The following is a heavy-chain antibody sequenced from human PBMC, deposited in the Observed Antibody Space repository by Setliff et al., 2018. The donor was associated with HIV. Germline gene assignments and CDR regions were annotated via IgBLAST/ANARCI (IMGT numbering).Heavy chain of an antibody. Sequence: SETLSLTCNVSGYSISSGYYWGWIRQPPGKGLEWIGAMFHSGSSYLNPSLRSRVTISLDTSKNQFSLKLSSVTAADTAVYYCARGTLYYDYVWGTPFPFDYWGQGTLVTVSS. CDR1: GYSISSGYY. CDR3: ARGTLYYDYVWGTPFPFDY. D-gene: IGHD3-16*01. J-gene: IGHJ4*02. CDR2: MFHSGSS. V-gene: IGHV4-38-2*02.